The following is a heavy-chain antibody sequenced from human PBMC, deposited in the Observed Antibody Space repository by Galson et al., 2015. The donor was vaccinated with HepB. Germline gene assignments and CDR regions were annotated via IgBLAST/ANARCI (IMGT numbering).Heavy chain of an antibody. J-gene: IGHJ4*02. CDR3: ARGYGSGSFYYHY. Sequence: SVKVSCKASGDTFSNYAISWVRQAPGQGLVWMGGIIPMFGKANYAQKLQGRVTITADESTSTAYMELSSLRSEDTAVYYCARGYGSGSFYYHYWGQGTLVIVSS. CDR2: IIPMFGKA. CDR1: GDTFSNYA. V-gene: IGHV1-69*13. D-gene: IGHD3-10*01.